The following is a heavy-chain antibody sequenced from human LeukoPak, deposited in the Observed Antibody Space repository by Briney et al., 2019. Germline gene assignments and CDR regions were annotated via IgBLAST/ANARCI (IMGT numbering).Heavy chain of an antibody. Sequence: SETLSLTCAVSGGSISSSNWWSWIRQPPGKGLEWIGYIYYGGSTYYNPSLKSRVTISVDTSKNQFSLKLSSVTAADTAVYYCAREVRGSGYYRTFDYWGQGTLVTVSS. CDR2: IYYGGST. J-gene: IGHJ4*02. D-gene: IGHD3-22*01. V-gene: IGHV4-30-4*01. CDR1: GGSISSSNW. CDR3: AREVRGSGYYRTFDY.